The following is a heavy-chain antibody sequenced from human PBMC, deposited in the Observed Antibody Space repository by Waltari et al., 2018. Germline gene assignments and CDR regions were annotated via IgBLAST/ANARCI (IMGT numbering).Heavy chain of an antibody. J-gene: IGHJ3*02. CDR3: AGWFGELLNAFDI. Sequence: VQLQESGPGLVKPLETLSLTCTVSGGSISSSYWSWIRQPPGKGLEWIGYIYYSGSTNYNPSLKSRVTISVDTSKNQFSLKRSSVTAADTAVYYCAGWFGELLNAFDIWGQGTMVTVSS. D-gene: IGHD3-10*01. V-gene: IGHV4-59*01. CDR1: GGSISSSY. CDR2: IYYSGST.